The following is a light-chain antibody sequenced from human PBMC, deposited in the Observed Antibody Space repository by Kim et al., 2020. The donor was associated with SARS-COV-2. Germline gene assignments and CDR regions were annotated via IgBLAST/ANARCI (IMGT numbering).Light chain of an antibody. CDR3: QHYGSSVRT. CDR1: QTVGSVY. Sequence: EIVLTQSPGTLSLSPGERATLSCRASQTVGSVYLAWFQQKPGQAPRLLIYGASSRATGIPDMFTGSGSGTDFTLTIGRLETEDFAVYYCQHYGSSVRTFGQGTKVDIK. CDR2: GAS. V-gene: IGKV3-20*01. J-gene: IGKJ1*01.